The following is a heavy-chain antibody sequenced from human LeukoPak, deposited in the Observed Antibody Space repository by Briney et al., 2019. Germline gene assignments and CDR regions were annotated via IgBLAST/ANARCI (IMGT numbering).Heavy chain of an antibody. CDR1: GYTLTELS. CDR2: FDPEDSET. J-gene: IGHJ3*02. CDR3: ATDYDSSGYDDAFDI. Sequence: ASVKVSCKVSGYTLTELSMHWVRQAPGKGLEWMGGFDPEDSETIYAQKFQGRVTMTEDTSTDTAYMELSSLRSEDTAVYYCATDYDSSGYDDAFDIWGQGTMVTVSS. D-gene: IGHD3-22*01. V-gene: IGHV1-24*01.